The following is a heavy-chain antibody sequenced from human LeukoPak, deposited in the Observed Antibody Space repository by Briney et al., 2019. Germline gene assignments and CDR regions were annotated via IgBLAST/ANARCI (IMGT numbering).Heavy chain of an antibody. V-gene: IGHV3-48*04. CDR3: VRDFEVPAAAPDYYYFYYMDV. CDR2: ISSGGTTI. CDR1: GFTFSVYG. D-gene: IGHD2-2*01. J-gene: IGHJ6*03. Sequence: GGSLRLSCAVAGFTFSVYGMNWVRQAPGKGLEWLSHISSGGTTIYYADSVKGRFTVSRDNVENSLFLQMNSLRVDDTAVYYCVRDFEVPAAAPDYYYFYYMDVWGTGTTVTVSS.